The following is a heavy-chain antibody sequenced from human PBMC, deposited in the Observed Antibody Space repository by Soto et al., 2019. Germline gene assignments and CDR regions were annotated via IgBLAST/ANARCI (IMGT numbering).Heavy chain of an antibody. CDR2: ITYDGSSK. J-gene: IGHJ4*02. V-gene: IGHV3-30-3*01. Sequence: QVQLVESGGGVVQPGRSPRLSCAASGFTFSNYAMHWVHQAPGKGLEWVAVITYDGSSKYYADSVKGRFTISRDNSKSTLYLQMNSLRAEDTAVYYCARVGYSYGQNDYWGQGTLVTVSS. CDR1: GFTFSNYA. D-gene: IGHD5-18*01. CDR3: ARVGYSYGQNDY.